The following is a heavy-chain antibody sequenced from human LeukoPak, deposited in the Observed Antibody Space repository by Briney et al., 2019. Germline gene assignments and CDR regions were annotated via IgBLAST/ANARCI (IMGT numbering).Heavy chain of an antibody. CDR1: GGTFSSYA. V-gene: IGHV1-69*04. J-gene: IGHJ4*02. CDR3: AREGDGYNCPHY. CDR2: IIPILGIA. Sequence: GASVKVSCKASGGTFSSYAISWVRQAPGQGLEWMGRIIPILGIAIYAQKFQGRVTITADKSTSTAYMELSSLRSEDTAVYYCAREGDGYNCPHYWGQGTLVTVSS. D-gene: IGHD5-24*01.